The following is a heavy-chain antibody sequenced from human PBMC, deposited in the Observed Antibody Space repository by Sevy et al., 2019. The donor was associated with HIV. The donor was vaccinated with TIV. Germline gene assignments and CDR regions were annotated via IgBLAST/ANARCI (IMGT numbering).Heavy chain of an antibody. CDR2: TYYNGNT. J-gene: IGHJ6*03. CDR1: GVSLSNGAYY. V-gene: IGHV4-31*03. Sequence: SETLSLTCSVSGVSLSNGAYYWSWIRQHPEKGLEWIGYTYYNGNTYYNPSLKSRATISADTSKNQFSLRLSSVTTAESAVSYCSRASLSFFYLDVWGKGTTVTVSS. CDR3: SRASLSFFYLDV.